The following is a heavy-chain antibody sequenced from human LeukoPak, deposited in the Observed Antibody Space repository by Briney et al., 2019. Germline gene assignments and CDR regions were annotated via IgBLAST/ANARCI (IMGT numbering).Heavy chain of an antibody. D-gene: IGHD2-15*01. CDR3: ARGPGYCSGGSCPPGGY. J-gene: IGHJ4*02. Sequence: SETLSLTCAVYGASFSGYYWSWIRQPPGKGLEWIGEINHSGSTNYNPSLKSRVTISVETSKNQFSLKVNSVTAADTAVYYCARGPGYCSGGSCPPGGYWGQGTLVTVSS. CDR2: INHSGST. CDR1: GASFSGYY. V-gene: IGHV4-34*01.